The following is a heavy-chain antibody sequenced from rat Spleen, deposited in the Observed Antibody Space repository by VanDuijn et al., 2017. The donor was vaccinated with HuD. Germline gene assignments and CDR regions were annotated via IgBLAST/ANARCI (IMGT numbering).Heavy chain of an antibody. Sequence: EVQLVESGGGLVQPGRSLKLSCAASGFTFSNYWMTWIRQAPGKGLEWVASISNAAGKVYYPDSVKGRFTLSRDNAKSTLYLQMNSLRSEDTATYYCTRDSPIRGTGFDYWCQGVMVTVSS. J-gene: IGHJ2*01. CDR3: TRDSPIRGTGFDY. CDR2: ISNAAGKV. D-gene: IGHD4-3*01. V-gene: IGHV5-31*01. CDR1: GFTFSNYW.